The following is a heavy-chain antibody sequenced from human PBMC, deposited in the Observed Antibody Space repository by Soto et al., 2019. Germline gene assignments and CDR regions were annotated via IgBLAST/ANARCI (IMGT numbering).Heavy chain of an antibody. D-gene: IGHD6-19*01. Sequence: GGSLRLSCAASGFTFSSYAMSWVRQAPGKGLEWVSAISGSGGSTYYANSVKGRFTISNDNSKNTLYLQMNSLSAEDTAVYYCAKAGSGCYNYWGQGTLVTVSS. CDR3: AKAGSGCYNY. CDR2: ISGSGGST. CDR1: GFTFSSYA. J-gene: IGHJ4*02. V-gene: IGHV3-23*01.